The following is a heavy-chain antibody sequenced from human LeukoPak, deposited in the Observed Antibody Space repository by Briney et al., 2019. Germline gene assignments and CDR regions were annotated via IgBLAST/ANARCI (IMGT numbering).Heavy chain of an antibody. D-gene: IGHD3-10*01. Sequence: GGSLRLSCAASGFTFSSYWMSWVRQAPGKGLEWVANIKQDGSEKYYVGSVKGRFTISRDNAKNSLYLQMNSLRAEDTAVYYCAREDYYGSGSYYNYVDYWGQGTLVTVSS. CDR3: AREDYYGSGSYYNYVDY. CDR1: GFTFSSYW. J-gene: IGHJ4*02. CDR2: IKQDGSEK. V-gene: IGHV3-7*01.